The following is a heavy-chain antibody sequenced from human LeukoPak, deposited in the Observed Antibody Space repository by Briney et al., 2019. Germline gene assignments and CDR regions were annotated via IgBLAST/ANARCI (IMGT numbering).Heavy chain of an antibody. J-gene: IGHJ5*02. D-gene: IGHD3-22*01. CDR1: GYTLTELS. CDR2: FDPEDGET. Sequence: ASVKVSCKVSGYTLTELSMHRVRQAPGKGLEWMGGFDPEDGETIYAQKFQGRVTMTEDTSTDTAYMELSSLRSEDTAVYYCATSKDYYDSSRFDPWGQGTLVTVSS. CDR3: ATSKDYYDSSRFDP. V-gene: IGHV1-24*01.